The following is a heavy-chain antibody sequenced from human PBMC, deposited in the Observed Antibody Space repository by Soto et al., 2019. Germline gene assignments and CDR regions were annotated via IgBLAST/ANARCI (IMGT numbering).Heavy chain of an antibody. CDR2: IYYSGST. CDR3: ARGNDYGDYYFDY. D-gene: IGHD4-17*01. Sequence: QVQLQESGPGLVKPSETLSLTCTVSSGSISFYYWSWIRQPPGKGLEWIGYIYYSGSTNYNPSLKSRFTISVDTSKNQFSLKLSSVTAADTAVYYCARGNDYGDYYFDYWGQGTLVTVSS. J-gene: IGHJ4*02. CDR1: SGSISFYY. V-gene: IGHV4-59*01.